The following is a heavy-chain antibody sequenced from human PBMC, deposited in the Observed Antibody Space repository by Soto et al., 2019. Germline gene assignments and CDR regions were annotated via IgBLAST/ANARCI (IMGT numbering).Heavy chain of an antibody. CDR1: GGSISSYY. Sequence: PSETLSLTCTVSGGSISSYYWSWIRQPPGRGLEWIGYIYYSGSTNYNPSLKSRVTISVDTSKNQFSLNLSSVTAADTAVYYCARVLSGVVDHHFDYWGQGTLVTVSS. V-gene: IGHV4-59*01. J-gene: IGHJ4*02. D-gene: IGHD3-10*02. CDR3: ARVLSGVVDHHFDY. CDR2: IYYSGST.